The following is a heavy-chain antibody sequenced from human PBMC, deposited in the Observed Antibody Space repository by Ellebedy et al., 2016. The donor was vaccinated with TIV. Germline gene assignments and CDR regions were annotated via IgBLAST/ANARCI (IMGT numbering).Heavy chain of an antibody. V-gene: IGHV3-33*01. CDR3: ARGGYSYGQDYLDY. Sequence: PGGSLRLSCAASGFTSSNSGLPWVPQAQGKGLEWVAVIWYDGSSEYYADSVKGRFAISRGNSRNTLYLQMTSLRAEDTAVYYCARGGYSYGQDYLDYWGQGALVTVSS. CDR1: GFTSSNSG. D-gene: IGHD5-18*01. CDR2: IWYDGSSE. J-gene: IGHJ4*02.